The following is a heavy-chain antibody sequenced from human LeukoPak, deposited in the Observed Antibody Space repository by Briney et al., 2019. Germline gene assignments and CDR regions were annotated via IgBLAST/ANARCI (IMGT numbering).Heavy chain of an antibody. CDR3: ARGTGYPLIG. CDR1: GASFSGYY. J-gene: IGHJ4*02. Sequence: SETLSLTCAVYGASFSGYYWSWIRQPLGKGLEWIGEINHSGSTNYNPSLKSRVTISVDTSKNQFSLKLSSVTAADTAVYYCARGTGYPLIGWGQGTLVTVSS. V-gene: IGHV4-34*01. D-gene: IGHD3-22*01. CDR2: INHSGST.